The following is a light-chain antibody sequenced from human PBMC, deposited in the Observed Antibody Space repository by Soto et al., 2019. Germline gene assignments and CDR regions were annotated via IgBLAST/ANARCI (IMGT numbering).Light chain of an antibody. Sequence: QSALTQPASVSGSPGQSITISCTGTSSDVGGYNYVSWYQQQPGKAPQLMIYDVSNRPSGVSNRFSGSMSGNTASLTISGLQAEDEADYYCSSYTSSSPVVFGGATKLTVL. CDR2: DVS. J-gene: IGLJ2*01. CDR3: SSYTSSSPVV. V-gene: IGLV2-14*01. CDR1: SSDVGGYNY.